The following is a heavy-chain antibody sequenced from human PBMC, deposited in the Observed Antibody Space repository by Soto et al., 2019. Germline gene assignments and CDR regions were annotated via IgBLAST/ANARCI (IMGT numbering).Heavy chain of an antibody. D-gene: IGHD3-22*01. Sequence: VKVSCKASGGTFSSYTISWVRQAPGQGLEWMGRIIPILGIANYAQKFQGRVTITADKSTSTAYMELSSLRSEDTAVYYCASISRDYYDSSYRVDYWGQGTLVTVSS. CDR2: IIPILGIA. CDR3: ASISRDYYDSSYRVDY. V-gene: IGHV1-69*02. CDR1: GGTFSSYT. J-gene: IGHJ4*02.